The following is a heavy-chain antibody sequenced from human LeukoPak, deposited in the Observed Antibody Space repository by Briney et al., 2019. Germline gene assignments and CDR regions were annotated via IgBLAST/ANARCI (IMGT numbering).Heavy chain of an antibody. Sequence: PSETLSLTCTVSGGSISSGDYYWSWIRQPAGKGLEWIGRIYTSGSTNYNPSLKSRVTMSVDTSKNQFSLKLSSVTAADTAVYYCARDGTYSSSFDYWGQGTLVTVSS. CDR3: ARDGTYSSSFDY. J-gene: IGHJ4*02. D-gene: IGHD6-6*01. CDR1: GGSISSGDYY. CDR2: IYTSGST. V-gene: IGHV4-61*02.